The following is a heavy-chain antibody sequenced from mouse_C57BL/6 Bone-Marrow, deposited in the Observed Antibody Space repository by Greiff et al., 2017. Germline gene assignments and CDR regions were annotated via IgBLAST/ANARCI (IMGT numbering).Heavy chain of an antibody. J-gene: IGHJ2*01. CDR3: ARYPLSNYGLDY. V-gene: IGHV1-80*01. CDR1: GYAFSSYW. CDR2: IYPGDGDT. D-gene: IGHD2-5*01. Sequence: QVQLKESGAELVKPGASVKISCKASGYAFSSYWMNWVKQRPGKGLEWIGQIYPGDGDTNYNGKFKGKATLTADKSSSTAYMQLSSLTSEDSAVYFCARYPLSNYGLDYWGQGTTLTVSS.